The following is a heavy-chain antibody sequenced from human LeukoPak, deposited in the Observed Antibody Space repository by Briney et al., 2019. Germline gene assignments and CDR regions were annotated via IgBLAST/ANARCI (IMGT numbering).Heavy chain of an antibody. CDR1: GFIFKSYW. J-gene: IGHJ3*02. CDR2: IKQDGSEE. V-gene: IGHV3-7*01. D-gene: IGHD3-22*01. Sequence: PGGSLRLSCAASGFIFKSYWMSWVRQAPGKGLEWVASIKQDGSEENYVDSVRGRFTISRDNAKKSLYLQMNSLRAEDTAVYYCARPVYSYDSGGRGAFDIWGQGTMVTVSS. CDR3: ARPVYSYDSGGRGAFDI.